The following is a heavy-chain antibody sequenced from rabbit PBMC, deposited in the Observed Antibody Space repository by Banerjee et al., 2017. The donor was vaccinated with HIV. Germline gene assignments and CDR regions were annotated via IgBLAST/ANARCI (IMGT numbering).Heavy chain of an antibody. J-gene: IGHJ4*01. CDR3: VRDLGISGWVRNL. V-gene: IGHV1S47*01. CDR2: IDPVFGST. Sequence: QEQLVESGGGLVQPGGSLKLSCKASGFDFSSYGVSWVRQAPGKGLEWIGYIDPVFGSTYYASWVNGRFTISSHNAQNTLYLQLNSLTPADTATYFCVRDLGISGWVRNLWGPGTLVTVS. D-gene: IGHD4-1*01. CDR1: GFDFSSYG.